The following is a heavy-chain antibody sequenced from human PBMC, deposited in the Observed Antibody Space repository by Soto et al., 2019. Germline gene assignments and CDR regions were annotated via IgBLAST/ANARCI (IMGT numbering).Heavy chain of an antibody. CDR2: IYYSGGS. V-gene: IGHV4-61*08. Sequence: SVTLSCTGTVSGAALSSGDYFYSWVRQPPWKGLEWLWDIYYSGGSYCNRSLKIEVTISRDRCKSQFARSLISVTAAYPAVYDCTSAQKNDHYLDHWRKQTLVAVSS. J-gene: IGHJ4*02. CDR3: TSAQKNDHYLDH. D-gene: IGHD1-1*01. CDR1: GAALSSGDYF.